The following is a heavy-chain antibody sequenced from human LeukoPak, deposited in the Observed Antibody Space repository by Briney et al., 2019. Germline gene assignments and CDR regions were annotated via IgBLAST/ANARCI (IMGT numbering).Heavy chain of an antibody. J-gene: IGHJ3*02. CDR3: ARHAYYDILTGIPIGAFDI. CDR2: IYTSGIT. V-gene: IGHV4-4*09. CDR1: AGSITSYY. Sequence: SHTLSLTCTLSAGSITSYYWGCIRHHPWKGLEWLGYIYTSGITNHNPPLKSRVTISVDTSKNQFALKLSSVTAADTAVYYCARHAYYDILTGIPIGAFDIWGRGTMVTVSS. D-gene: IGHD3-9*01.